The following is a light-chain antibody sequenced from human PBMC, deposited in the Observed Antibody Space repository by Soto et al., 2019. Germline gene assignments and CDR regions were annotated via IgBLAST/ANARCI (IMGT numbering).Light chain of an antibody. CDR1: QSISSY. Sequence: DIQMTQSPSSLSASVGDRVTITCRASQSISSYLNWYQQKPGKAPKLLIYAASSLQSGVPSRFSGSGSGTDFTLTISRLQHEDFATYYCQQSYSTSWTFGQGTKVEIK. CDR2: AAS. CDR3: QQSYSTSWT. J-gene: IGKJ1*01. V-gene: IGKV1-39*01.